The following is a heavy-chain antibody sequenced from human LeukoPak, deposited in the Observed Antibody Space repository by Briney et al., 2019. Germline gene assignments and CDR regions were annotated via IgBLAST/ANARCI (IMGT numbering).Heavy chain of an antibody. Sequence: GESLKISCKGSGYSFTSYWIGWVRQMPGKGLGWMGIIYPGDSDTRYSPSFQGQVTISADKSISTAYLQWSSLKASDTAMYYCARLADCSGGSCYSGPYYFDYWGQGTLVTVSS. V-gene: IGHV5-51*01. CDR2: IYPGDSDT. CDR1: GYSFTSYW. CDR3: ARLADCSGGSCYSGPYYFDY. D-gene: IGHD2-15*01. J-gene: IGHJ4*02.